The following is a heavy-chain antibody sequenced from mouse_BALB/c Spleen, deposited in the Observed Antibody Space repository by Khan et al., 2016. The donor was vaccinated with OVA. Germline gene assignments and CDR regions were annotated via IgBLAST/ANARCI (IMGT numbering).Heavy chain of an antibody. D-gene: IGHD1-1*01. CDR1: GYSFTTYY. V-gene: IGHV1S135*01. CDR3: ARHGTSSWFAY. Sequence: VQLQQSGPELMKPGASVKISCKASGYSFTTYYIHWVKQSHGKSLEWIGYIDPFKGSTTYNQKFKGKATLTVDKSSSTAYIHLRSLTSEDSAVYYCARHGTSSWFAYWGQGTLVTVSA. CDR2: IDPFKGST. J-gene: IGHJ3*01.